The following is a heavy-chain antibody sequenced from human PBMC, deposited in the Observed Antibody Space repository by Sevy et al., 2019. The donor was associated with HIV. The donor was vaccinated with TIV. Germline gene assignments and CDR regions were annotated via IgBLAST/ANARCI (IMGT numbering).Heavy chain of an antibody. CDR3: AKVMWGDGATGGDFDY. D-gene: IGHD1-26*01. CDR1: GFTFYSYA. CDR2: ISGSAVTT. Sequence: GGSLRLSCAASGFTFYSYAMTWVRQAPGKGLEWVSAISGSAVTTYYADSVKGRFTISRDNSKNTLYLQMNSLRAEDTAIYYCAKVMWGDGATGGDFDYWGQGTLVTVSS. J-gene: IGHJ4*02. V-gene: IGHV3-23*01.